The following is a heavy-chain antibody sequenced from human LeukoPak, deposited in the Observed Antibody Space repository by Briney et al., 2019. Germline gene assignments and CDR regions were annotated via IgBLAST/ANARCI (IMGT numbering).Heavy chain of an antibody. J-gene: IGHJ4*02. Sequence: GGSLRLSCAAAGFTFDDYGMSWVRQTPGKGLEWVSGINWNGGRSGYADSVKGRFTISRDNAQKSLYLQMNSLRAEDTALYYCARDSPYYYDSSGYYHLYFDYWGQGTLVTVSS. CDR3: ARDSPYYYDSSGYYHLYFDY. D-gene: IGHD3-22*01. V-gene: IGHV3-20*04. CDR1: GFTFDDYG. CDR2: INWNGGRS.